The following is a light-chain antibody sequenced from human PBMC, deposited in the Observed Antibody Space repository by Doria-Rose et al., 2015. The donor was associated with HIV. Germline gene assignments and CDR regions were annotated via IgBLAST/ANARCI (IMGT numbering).Light chain of an antibody. Sequence: VLTQSPGTLSLSPGERATLPCRASQSFSSTYLAWYQQKPGQAPSLLIYDGSTRATGIPDRFSASGSGTDFTLTISRLEPEDFALYYCHQYGTSWTFGQGTKVEI. CDR1: QSFSSTY. V-gene: IGKV3-20*01. CDR3: HQYGTSWT. J-gene: IGKJ1*01. CDR2: DGS.